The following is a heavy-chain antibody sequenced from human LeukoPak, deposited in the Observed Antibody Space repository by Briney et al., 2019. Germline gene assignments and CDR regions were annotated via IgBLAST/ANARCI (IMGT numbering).Heavy chain of an antibody. Sequence: PGGSLRLSCAASGFTFSSYAMSWVRQAPGKGLEWVSAISGSGGSTYYADSVKGRFTISRDNSKNTLYLQMNSLRAEDTAVYYCAKATAGDSSWTTGKYYYYYYMDVWGKGTTVTISS. J-gene: IGHJ6*03. CDR1: GFTFSSYA. D-gene: IGHD6-13*01. V-gene: IGHV3-23*01. CDR2: ISGSGGST. CDR3: AKATAGDSSWTTGKYYYYYYMDV.